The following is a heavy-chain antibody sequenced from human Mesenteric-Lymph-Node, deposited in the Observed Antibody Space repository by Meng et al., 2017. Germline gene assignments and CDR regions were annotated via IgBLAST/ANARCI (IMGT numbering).Heavy chain of an antibody. V-gene: IGHV4-34*01. Sequence: QVVLWRWGAGLLKPPATLFLTCAFNGGAFGGYYWSWSRQHPGKGLEWIGESNHSGSTNYNPSLKSRVTISVDTSKNQFSLKLSSVTAADTAVYYCARGSKRYSSGWYNYWGQGTLVTVSS. CDR3: ARGSKRYSSGWYNY. J-gene: IGHJ4*02. D-gene: IGHD6-19*01. CDR1: GGAFGGYY. CDR2: SNHSGST.